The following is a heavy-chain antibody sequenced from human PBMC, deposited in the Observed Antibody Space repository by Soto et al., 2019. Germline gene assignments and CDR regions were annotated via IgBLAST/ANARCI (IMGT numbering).Heavy chain of an antibody. J-gene: IGHJ6*02. CDR1: GGTFSSYA. D-gene: IGHD4-17*01. Sequence: QVQLVQSGAEVKKPGSSVKVSCKASGGTFSSYAISWVRQAPGQGLEWMGGIIPIFGTANYAQKFQGRVTITADESTSTAYMELSSLRSEDTAVYYCVRVLMGGDYVDYYYGMDVWGQGTTVTVSS. CDR2: IIPIFGTA. V-gene: IGHV1-69*01. CDR3: VRVLMGGDYVDYYYGMDV.